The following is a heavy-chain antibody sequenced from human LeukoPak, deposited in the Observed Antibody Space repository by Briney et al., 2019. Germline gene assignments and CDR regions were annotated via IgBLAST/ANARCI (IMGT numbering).Heavy chain of an antibody. V-gene: IGHV3-48*03. CDR3: ARLYYDSSGYYWVGYFDY. Sequence: GGSLRLSCAASGFTFSTYEINCVRQAPGKGLEWVSYIHSGGSFIKYADSVKGRFTVSRDNAKNSVYLQMNSLRAEDTAVYYCARLYYDSSGYYWVGYFDYWGQGTLVTVSS. J-gene: IGHJ4*02. CDR1: GFTFSTYE. D-gene: IGHD3-22*01. CDR2: IHSGGSFI.